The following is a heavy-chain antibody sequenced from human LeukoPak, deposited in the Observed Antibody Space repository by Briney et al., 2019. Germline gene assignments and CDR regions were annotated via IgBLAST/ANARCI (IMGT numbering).Heavy chain of an antibody. D-gene: IGHD5-18*01. CDR1: GASFSGYS. Sequence: SESLSLTCAISGASFSGYSWTWIRQPPGKGLEWIGEFSHTGSPIYNPSLKSRVNISMDTSKNQFSLRLTSVTAADTAVYYCAGLSTAMVRINWGQGTLVTVSS. CDR3: AGLSTAMVRIN. J-gene: IGHJ4*02. V-gene: IGHV4-34*01. CDR2: FSHTGSP.